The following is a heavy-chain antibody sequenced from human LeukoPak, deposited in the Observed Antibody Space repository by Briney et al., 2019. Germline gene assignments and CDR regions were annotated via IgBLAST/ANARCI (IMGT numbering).Heavy chain of an antibody. V-gene: IGHV4-39*01. CDR1: GGSISSSSYS. CDR2: IYYSGST. J-gene: IGHJ4*02. CDR3: ARSYYGSGSYDY. Sequence: SETLSLTCTVSGGSISSSSYSWGWIRQPPGKGLEWIGSIYYSGSTYYNPSLKSRVTISVDTSKNQFSLKLSSVTAADTAVYYCARSYYGSGSYDYWGQGTLVTVSS. D-gene: IGHD3-10*01.